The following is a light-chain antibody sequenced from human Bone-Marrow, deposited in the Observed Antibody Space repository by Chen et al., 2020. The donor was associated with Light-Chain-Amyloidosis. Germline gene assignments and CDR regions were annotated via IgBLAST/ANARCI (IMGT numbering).Light chain of an antibody. CDR3: QSYQGSSQGV. Sequence: NFMLTQPHSVSESPGKTVIISCTRSSGSIATNYVQWYQQRPGSSPTTVIYEDDQRPSGVPDRFSSSIDRSSNSASLTSSGLKSGDEADYYCQSYQGSSQGVFGGGTKLTVL. CDR1: SGSIATNY. CDR2: EDD. V-gene: IGLV6-57*01. J-gene: IGLJ3*02.